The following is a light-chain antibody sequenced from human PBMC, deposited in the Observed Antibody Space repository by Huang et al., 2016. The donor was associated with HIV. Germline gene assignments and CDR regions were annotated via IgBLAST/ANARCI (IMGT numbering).Light chain of an antibody. Sequence: EIVMTQSPATLSVSPGERVTLSCRASQNIRANVAWYRQKPGQAPRLLIYAASTRATDTPPRFSGSGSGTEFTLAISSLQSEDCAVYYCQQYSDWPRTFGLGTKVDIK. CDR2: AAS. V-gene: IGKV3-15*01. CDR3: QQYSDWPRT. J-gene: IGKJ1*01. CDR1: QNIRAN.